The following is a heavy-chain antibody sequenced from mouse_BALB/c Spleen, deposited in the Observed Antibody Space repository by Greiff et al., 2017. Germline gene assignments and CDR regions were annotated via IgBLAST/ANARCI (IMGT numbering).Heavy chain of an antibody. V-gene: IGHV5-6-5*01. CDR1: GFTFSSYA. CDR3: ARPSYGSSYDWYFDV. J-gene: IGHJ1*01. Sequence: EVQGVESGGGLVKPGGSLKLSCAASGFTFSSYAMSWVRQTPEKRLEWVASISSGGSTYYPDSVKGRFTISRDNARNILYLQMSSLRSEDTAMYYCARPSYGSSYDWYFDVWGAGTTVTVSS. CDR2: ISSGGST. D-gene: IGHD1-1*01.